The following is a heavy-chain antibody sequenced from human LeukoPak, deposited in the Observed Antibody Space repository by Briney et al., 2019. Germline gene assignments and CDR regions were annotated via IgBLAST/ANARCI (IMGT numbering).Heavy chain of an antibody. CDR1: GYTFTGYY. J-gene: IGHJ4*02. V-gene: IGHV1-2*02. CDR3: AKTYYYDSSGPFDY. Sequence: EASVKVSCKASGYTFTGYYIHWVRQAPGQGLEWMGWINPNSGGTNYAQKFQGRVTMTRDTSISTAYMELSRPRSDDTAVYYCAKTYYYDSSGPFDYWGQGTLVTVSS. D-gene: IGHD3-22*01. CDR2: INPNSGGT.